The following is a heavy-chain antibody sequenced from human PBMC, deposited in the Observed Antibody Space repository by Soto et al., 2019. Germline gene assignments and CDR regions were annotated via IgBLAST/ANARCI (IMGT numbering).Heavy chain of an antibody. D-gene: IGHD5-18*01. V-gene: IGHV3-11*06. Sequence: QVQLVXXXXGLVKPGGSLRLSCAASGFTFSDYYMSWIRQAPGKGLEWVSYISSSSSYTNYADSVKGRFTISRDNAKNSLYLQMNSLRAEDTAVYYCARDRGRDGYHYWGQGTLVTVSS. J-gene: IGHJ4*02. CDR1: GFTFSDYY. CDR3: ARDRGRDGYHY. CDR2: ISSSSSYT.